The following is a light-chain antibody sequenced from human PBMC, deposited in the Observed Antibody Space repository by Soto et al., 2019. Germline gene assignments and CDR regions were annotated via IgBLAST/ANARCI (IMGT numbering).Light chain of an antibody. Sequence: DIQMTQSPSSVSASVGDRVSITCRASQGISNWLAWYQQKPGRAPKLLIYTGSSLQSGVPSRFSGTGSVTDFTLTISSLQPEDVATYYCQQANSFPLTFGGGTKVEIK. CDR3: QQANSFPLT. CDR2: TGS. V-gene: IGKV1-12*01. CDR1: QGISNW. J-gene: IGKJ4*01.